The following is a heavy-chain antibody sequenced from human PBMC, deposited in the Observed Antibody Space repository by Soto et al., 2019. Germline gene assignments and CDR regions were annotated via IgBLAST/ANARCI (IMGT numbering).Heavy chain of an antibody. V-gene: IGHV4-59*01. J-gene: IGHJ4*01. CDR3: ARASYYSDSFGYFLDY. Sequence: SETLSLTCTVSGGSISPYYWSWIRQAPGKGLEWIAYIYYSGSTNYNPSLKSRISITVDTSKNQCSLKLSSVTAADTAVYYCARASYYSDSFGYFLDYWGRGTLVTVSS. CDR1: GGSISPYY. CDR2: IYYSGST. D-gene: IGHD3-22*01.